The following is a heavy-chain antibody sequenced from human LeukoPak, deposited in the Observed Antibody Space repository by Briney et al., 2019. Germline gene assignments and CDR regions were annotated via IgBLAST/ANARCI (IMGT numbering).Heavy chain of an antibody. J-gene: IGHJ4*02. CDR2: ISGSGGST. D-gene: IGHD2-21*01. CDR1: GFTFSSYA. Sequence: PGGSLRLSCAASGFTFSSYAMSWVRQAPGKGLEWVSAISGSGGSTYYADSVEGRFTISRDNSKNTLYLQMNSLRAEDTAVYYCAKLGYCGGDCYTYYFDYWGQGTLVTVSS. CDR3: AKLGYCGGDCYTYYFDY. V-gene: IGHV3-23*01.